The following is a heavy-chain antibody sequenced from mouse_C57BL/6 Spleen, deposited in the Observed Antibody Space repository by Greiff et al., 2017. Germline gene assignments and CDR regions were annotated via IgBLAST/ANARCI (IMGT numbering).Heavy chain of an antibody. D-gene: IGHD1-1*01. CDR1: GFNIKDYY. Sequence: DVKLQESGAELVRPGASVKLSCTASGFNIKDYYMHWVKQRPEQGLEWIGRIDPEDGDTEYAPKFQGKATMTADTSSNTAYLQLSSLTSEDTAVYYCTTFTTVVASPACFAYWGQGTLVTVSA. J-gene: IGHJ3*01. CDR3: TTFTTVVASPACFAY. CDR2: IDPEDGDT. V-gene: IGHV14-1*01.